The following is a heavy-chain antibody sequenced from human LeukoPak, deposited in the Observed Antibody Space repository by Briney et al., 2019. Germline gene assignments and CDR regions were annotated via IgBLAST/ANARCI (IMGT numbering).Heavy chain of an antibody. Sequence: KSSETLSLTCIVSGGSISSSSFFWGWIRQPPGKGLEWIGSIYYSGSTYYNPSLKSRVTISVDTSKNQFSLKLSSVTAADTAVYYCASNTYYYDSSGGNQEDAFDIWGQGTMVTVSS. D-gene: IGHD3-22*01. J-gene: IGHJ3*02. V-gene: IGHV4-39*07. CDR1: GGSISSSSFF. CDR3: ASNTYYYDSSGGNQEDAFDI. CDR2: IYYSGST.